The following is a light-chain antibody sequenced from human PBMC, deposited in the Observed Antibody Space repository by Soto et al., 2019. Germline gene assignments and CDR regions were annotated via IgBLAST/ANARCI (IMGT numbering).Light chain of an antibody. V-gene: IGKV1-33*01. J-gene: IGKJ4*01. Sequence: DIQMTQSPSSLSASIGDRVTITCQASQDIRDYLNWFQQKPGQTPKLLIYDASNLETGVPSRFSGSGSGTDFTFSISSLQPEDIATYYCQQIDYLPLTFGGGTKVEIK. CDR1: QDIRDY. CDR3: QQIDYLPLT. CDR2: DAS.